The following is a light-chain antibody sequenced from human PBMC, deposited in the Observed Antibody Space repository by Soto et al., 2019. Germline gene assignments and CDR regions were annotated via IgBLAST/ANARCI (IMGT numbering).Light chain of an antibody. J-gene: IGLJ1*01. V-gene: IGLV1-40*01. CDR2: GNS. Sequence: QSVLTQPPSVSGAPGQRVTISCTGSSSNIGGGYDVHWYQQLPGTAPKLLIYGNSNRPSGVPDRFSGSKSGTTASLAITGRQHADEAAYYYQSSDRSMSVYVFGTGTKLTVL. CDR1: SSNIGGGYD. CDR3: QSSDRSMSVYV.